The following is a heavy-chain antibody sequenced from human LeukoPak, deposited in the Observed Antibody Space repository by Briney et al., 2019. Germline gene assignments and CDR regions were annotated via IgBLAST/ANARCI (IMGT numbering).Heavy chain of an antibody. CDR1: GFTFSSYS. Sequence: GGSLRLSCAASGFTFSSYSMNWVRQAPGKGLEWVSYISSSSSYIYYADSVKGRFTISRDNAKNSLYLQMSSLRAEDTAVYYCAKEPSYIWGSYRYTDYFDYWGQGTLVTVSS. CDR2: ISSSSSYI. D-gene: IGHD3-16*02. J-gene: IGHJ4*02. V-gene: IGHV3-21*05. CDR3: AKEPSYIWGSYRYTDYFDY.